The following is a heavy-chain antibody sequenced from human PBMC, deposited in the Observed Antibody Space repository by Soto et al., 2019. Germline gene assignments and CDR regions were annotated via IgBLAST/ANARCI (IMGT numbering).Heavy chain of an antibody. CDR3: ARDGYNDVPFDY. CDR1: GGSISSDNYF. V-gene: IGHV4-39*02. D-gene: IGHD5-12*01. Sequence: SETLSLTCTVSGGSISSDNYFWGWFRQPPGRGLEWIGSIYYTGSTYYNPSLKSRVTISVDTSKNQFSLKLSSVTAADTAVYYCARDGYNDVPFDYWGQGTLVTVSS. CDR2: IYYTGST. J-gene: IGHJ4*02.